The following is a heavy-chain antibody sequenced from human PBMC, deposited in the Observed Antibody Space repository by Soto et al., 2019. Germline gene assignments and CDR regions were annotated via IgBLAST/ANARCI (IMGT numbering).Heavy chain of an antibody. CDR1: GFTFSSYS. J-gene: IGHJ6*02. Sequence: EVQLVESGGGLVKPGGSLRLSCAASGFTFSSYSMNWVRQAPGKGLEWVSSISSSSSYIYYADSVKGRFTISRDNPKNSLYLQMNSLRAEDTAVYYCARDRIAEGMDVWGQGTTVTVSS. CDR2: ISSSSSYI. V-gene: IGHV3-21*01. CDR3: ARDRIAEGMDV. D-gene: IGHD6-13*01.